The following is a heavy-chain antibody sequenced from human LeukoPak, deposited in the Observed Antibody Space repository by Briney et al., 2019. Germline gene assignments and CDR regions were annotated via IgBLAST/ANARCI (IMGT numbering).Heavy chain of an antibody. CDR3: TRRSWSSGWYYFDY. CDR2: IRSKAYGGTT. Sequence: PGRSLRLSCTASGFTFGDYAMSWVRQAPGKGLEWVGFIRSKAYGGTTEYAASVKGRFTISRDDSKCIAYLQMNSLKTEDTAVYYCTRRSWSSGWYYFDYWGQGTLVTVSS. J-gene: IGHJ4*02. CDR1: GFTFGDYA. D-gene: IGHD6-19*01. V-gene: IGHV3-49*04.